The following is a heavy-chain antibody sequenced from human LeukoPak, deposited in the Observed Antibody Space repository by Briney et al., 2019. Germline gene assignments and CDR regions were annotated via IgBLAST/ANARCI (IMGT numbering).Heavy chain of an antibody. V-gene: IGHV3-9*01. CDR2: ICWNSGSI. D-gene: IGHD4-17*01. CDR3: AKSGRLYGDYVGLDY. Sequence: GGSLTLSCAASGFTFDDYAMHWVRQAPGEGLEWVSGICWNSGSIGYADSVKGGFTISRDNAKNSLYLQMNSLRTEDTDLYYCAKSGRLYGDYVGLDYWGQGTLVTVSS. CDR1: GFTFDDYA. J-gene: IGHJ4*02.